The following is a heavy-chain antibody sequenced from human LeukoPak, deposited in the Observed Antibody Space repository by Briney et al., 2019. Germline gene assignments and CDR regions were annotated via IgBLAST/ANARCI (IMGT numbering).Heavy chain of an antibody. CDR1: GYTFTGYY. J-gene: IGHJ4*02. Sequence: APVRVSFKASGYTFTGYYLHWVRQAPGQGLEWVGWINPNSGGTNYAQKFQGRVTMTRDTSISTVYMELSRLRSDDTAVYYCSREDYWGQGTLVTVSS. CDR3: SREDY. V-gene: IGHV1-2*02. CDR2: INPNSGGT.